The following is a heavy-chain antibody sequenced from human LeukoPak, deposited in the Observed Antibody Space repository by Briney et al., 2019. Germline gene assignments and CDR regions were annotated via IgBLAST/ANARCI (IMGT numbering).Heavy chain of an antibody. CDR3: ARDGGYSSSNY. Sequence: VGSLRLSCAASGFTFSSYSMNWVRQAPGKGLEWVSYISSSSSTIYYADSVKGRFTICRDNAKNSLYLQMNSLRAEDTAVYYCARDGGYSSSNYWGQGTLVTVSS. V-gene: IGHV3-48*01. CDR1: GFTFSSYS. D-gene: IGHD6-6*01. J-gene: IGHJ4*02. CDR2: ISSSSSTI.